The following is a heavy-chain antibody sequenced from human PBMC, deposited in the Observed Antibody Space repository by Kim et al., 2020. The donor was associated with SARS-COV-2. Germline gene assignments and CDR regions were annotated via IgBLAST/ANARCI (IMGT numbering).Heavy chain of an antibody. V-gene: IGHV4-31*01. CDR3: ARGDGPYGGADY. D-gene: IGHD2-21*01. J-gene: IGHJ4*02. Sequence: YYNPSLKSQVTISVDTSKNQFSLKLSSVTAADTAVYYCARGDGPYGGADYWGQGTLVTVSS.